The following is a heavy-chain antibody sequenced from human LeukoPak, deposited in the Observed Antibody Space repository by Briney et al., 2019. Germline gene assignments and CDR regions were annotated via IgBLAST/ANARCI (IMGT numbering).Heavy chain of an antibody. Sequence: SETLSLTCAVYGGSFSGYYWSWIRQPPGKGLEWIGEINHSGSTNYNPSLKSRVTISVDTSKNQFSLKLSSVTAADTAVYYCARHGYSYGNSFDYWGQGTLVTVSS. J-gene: IGHJ4*02. CDR1: GGSFSGYY. CDR3: ARHGYSYGNSFDY. D-gene: IGHD5-18*01. CDR2: INHSGST. V-gene: IGHV4-34*01.